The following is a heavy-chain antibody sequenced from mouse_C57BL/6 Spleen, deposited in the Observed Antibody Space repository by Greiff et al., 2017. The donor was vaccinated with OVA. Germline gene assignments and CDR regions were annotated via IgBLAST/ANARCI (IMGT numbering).Heavy chain of an antibody. CDR1: GYTFTSYW. CDR3: ARTITTVVAPFDY. V-gene: IGHV1-72*01. CDR2: IDPNSGGT. Sequence: QVHVKQPGAELVKPGASVKLSCKASGYTFTSYWMHWVKQRPGRGLEWIGRIDPNSGGTKYNEKFKSKATLTVDKPSSTAYMQLSSLTSEDSAVYYCARTITTVVAPFDYWGQGTTLTVSS. J-gene: IGHJ2*01. D-gene: IGHD1-1*01.